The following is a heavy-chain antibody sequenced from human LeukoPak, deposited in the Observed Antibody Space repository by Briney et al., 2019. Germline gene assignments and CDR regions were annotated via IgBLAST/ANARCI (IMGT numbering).Heavy chain of an antibody. J-gene: IGHJ6*03. CDR2: ISNSGST. V-gene: IGHV4-34*01. CDR1: GGSFSGYN. Sequence: AETLSLSCAAYGGSFSGYNWSWIRQPPGKGLEWVGAISNSGSTNYYPYFKSGVSITAGKSTNQSSLKLSTVPAADTAVEYCARGRGYCISTSCYRGASNYSYYKDVWGKGTTVTVSS. CDR3: ARGRGYCISTSCYRGASNYSYYKDV. D-gene: IGHD2-2*01.